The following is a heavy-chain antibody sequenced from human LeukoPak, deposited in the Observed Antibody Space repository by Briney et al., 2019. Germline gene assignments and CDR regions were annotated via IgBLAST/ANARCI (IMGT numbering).Heavy chain of an antibody. J-gene: IGHJ5*02. D-gene: IGHD1-26*01. CDR1: GGTFSSYA. CDR3: AEYIVGATNWFDP. V-gene: IGHV1-69*06. CDR2: IIPIFGAA. Sequence: AASVKVSCKASGGTFSSYAISWVRQAPGQGLEWMGGIIPIFGAANYAQKFQGRVTITADKSTSTVYMELSSLRSEDTAVYYCAEYIVGATNWFDPWGQGTLVTVSS.